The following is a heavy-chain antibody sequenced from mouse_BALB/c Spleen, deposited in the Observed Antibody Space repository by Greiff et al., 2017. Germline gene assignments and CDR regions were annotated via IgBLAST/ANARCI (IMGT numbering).Heavy chain of an antibody. CDR3: ARGDYGYWYFDV. CDR1: GYSFTGYY. Sequence: DVQLQESGPELVKPGASVKISCKASGYSFTGYYMHWVKQSHVKSLEWIGRINPYNGATSYNQNFKDKASLTVDKSSSTAYMELHSLTSEDSAVYYCARGDYGYWYFDVWGAGTTVTVSA. D-gene: IGHD1-1*01. J-gene: IGHJ1*01. CDR2: INPYNGAT. V-gene: IGHV1-31*01.